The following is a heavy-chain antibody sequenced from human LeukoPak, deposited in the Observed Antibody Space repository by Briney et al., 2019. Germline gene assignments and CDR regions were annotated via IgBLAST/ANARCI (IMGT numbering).Heavy chain of an antibody. V-gene: IGHV1-69*05. Sequence: ASVKVSCKTSGGTFNNSAISWVRQAPGQGREWLGGIMPLFGTAGYAQKFQGRVTITKDESTRTVYLELTSLTSDDTAVYYCARDVHGDYGSGWFDPWGQGTLVSVSS. D-gene: IGHD4-17*01. CDR2: IMPLFGTA. CDR3: ARDVHGDYGSGWFDP. CDR1: GGTFNNSA. J-gene: IGHJ5*02.